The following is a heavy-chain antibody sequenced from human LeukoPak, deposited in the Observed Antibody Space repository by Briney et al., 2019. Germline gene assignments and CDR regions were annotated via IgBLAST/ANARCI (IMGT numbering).Heavy chain of an antibody. V-gene: IGHV4-39*01. Sequence: SETLSLTCTVSGDSITGSSYYWGWIRQPPGRGLEWIGSMYYSGSTYSNPSLKSRVTISADTSKNQFSLKLKSVTAADTAVYYCARQYYDSTGYYYFDYWGQGTLVTVSS. J-gene: IGHJ4*02. CDR1: GDSITGSSYY. D-gene: IGHD3-22*01. CDR3: ARQYYDSTGYYYFDY. CDR2: MYYSGST.